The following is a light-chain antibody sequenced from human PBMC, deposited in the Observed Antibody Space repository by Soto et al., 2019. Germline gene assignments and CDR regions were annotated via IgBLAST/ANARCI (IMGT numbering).Light chain of an antibody. CDR1: NIGTKS. CDR2: RDN. CDR3: QVWDSSTVV. J-gene: IGLJ2*01. Sequence: SYELTQPLSVSVALGQTARITCGGNNIGTKSVHWYQQKPGQAPVLVIYRDNNRPSGIPERFSGSNSGNTATLTISRAQAGDEADYSCQVWDSSTVVFGGWTKLTVL. V-gene: IGLV3-9*01.